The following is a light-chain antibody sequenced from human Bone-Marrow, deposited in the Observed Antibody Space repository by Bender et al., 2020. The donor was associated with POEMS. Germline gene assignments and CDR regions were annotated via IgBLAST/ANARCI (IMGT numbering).Light chain of an antibody. J-gene: IGLJ3*02. CDR2: SSH. CDR3: AVWDDSLNGWV. V-gene: IGLV1-44*01. CDR1: SSNIGSNN. Sequence: QSVLTQPPSTSGTPGQRVTISCSGSSSNIGSNNVHWYQHLPGTAPKLLIYSSHRRPSEVPDRFSGSRSGTSASLAISGLQSEDEADYYCAVWDDSLNGWVFGGGTKLTVL.